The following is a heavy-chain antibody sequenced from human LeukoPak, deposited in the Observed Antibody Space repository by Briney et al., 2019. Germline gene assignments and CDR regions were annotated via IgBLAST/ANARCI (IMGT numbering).Heavy chain of an antibody. V-gene: IGHV4-4*09. D-gene: IGHD3-22*01. CDR2: IYTSGST. CDR3: ARLRYYDSSIDY. J-gene: IGHJ4*02. CDR1: GGSISSYY. Sequence: PETLSLTCTVSGGSISSYYWSWIRQPPGKGLEWIGYIYTSGSTNYNPSLKSRVTISVDTSKNQFSLKLNSVTAADTAVYYCARLRYYDSSIDYWGQGTLVTVSS.